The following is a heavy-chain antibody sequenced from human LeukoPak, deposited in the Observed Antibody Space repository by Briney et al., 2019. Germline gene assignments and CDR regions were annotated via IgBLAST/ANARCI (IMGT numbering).Heavy chain of an antibody. D-gene: IGHD4-23*01. CDR1: GFTFSAHW. CDR2: IKSDGSMT. Sequence: GGSLRLSCAASGFTFSAHWMHWVRQAPGKGLVWVSRIKSDGSMTNYADSVKGRFTISRDNAKNTLYLQMNSLRAEDTAVYYCASGLRWFDYWGQGTLVTVSS. CDR3: ASGLRWFDY. V-gene: IGHV3-74*01. J-gene: IGHJ4*02.